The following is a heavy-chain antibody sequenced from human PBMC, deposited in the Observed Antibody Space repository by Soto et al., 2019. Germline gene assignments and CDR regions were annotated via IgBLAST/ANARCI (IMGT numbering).Heavy chain of an antibody. CDR2: NYYSGST. D-gene: IGHD2-15*01. J-gene: IGHJ4*02. V-gene: IGHV4-39*01. CDR3: ANQPPGSGGDY. Sequence: QLQLQESGPGLVKPSETLSLTCSVSGGSISSSSYDWGWIRQPPGKGLEWIGNNYYSGSTYYNPSLKALVTRSVDTSKNPFALKPSTVTAADTAVYYGANQPPGSGGDYWGQGTLVTVSS. CDR1: GGSISSSSYD.